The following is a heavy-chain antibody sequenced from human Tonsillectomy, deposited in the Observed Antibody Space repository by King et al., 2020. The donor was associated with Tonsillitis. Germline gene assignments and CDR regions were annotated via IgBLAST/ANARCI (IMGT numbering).Heavy chain of an antibody. D-gene: IGHD3-10*01. CDR1: GGSISSGGYS. CDR3: ARVLCLWFGEGKDNWFDP. J-gene: IGHJ5*02. V-gene: IGHV4-30-4*07. CDR2: IYYSGST. Sequence: QLQESGPGLVKPSQTLSLTCAVSGGSISSGGYSWSWIRQPPGKGLEWIGYIYYSGSTYYNPTLKSRVTISDDTTKNQFPLKLSSVTAADTAVYYCARVLCLWFGEGKDNWFDPRGQGTPVTVSS.